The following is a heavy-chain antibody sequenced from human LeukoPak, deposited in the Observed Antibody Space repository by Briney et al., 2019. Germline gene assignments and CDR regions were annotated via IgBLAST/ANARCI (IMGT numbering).Heavy chain of an antibody. CDR2: IYPGDSDT. V-gene: IGHV5-51*01. CDR3: ARLGPVTGYSSGPFDY. D-gene: IGHD5-18*01. Sequence: GESLKISCKGSGYSFTSYWIGWVRQMPGKGLEWMGIIYPGDSDTRYSPSFQGQVTISADKSLSTAFLQWSSLKASDTAMYYCARLGPVTGYSSGPFDYWGQGTLVTVSS. CDR1: GYSFTSYW. J-gene: IGHJ4*02.